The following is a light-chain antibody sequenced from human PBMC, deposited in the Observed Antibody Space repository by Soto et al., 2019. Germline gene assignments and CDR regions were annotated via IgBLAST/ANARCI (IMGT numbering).Light chain of an antibody. CDR1: KLGDKY. J-gene: IGLJ2*01. CDR3: QAWDSTTVV. Sequence: SYELTQPPSVSVSPGQTASITCSGDKLGDKYACWYQQKPGQSPVLVIYQSRKRPSGIPERFSGSNSGNTATLTISGTQAMDEGDYYCQAWDSTTVVFGGGTQLTVL. V-gene: IGLV3-1*01. CDR2: QSR.